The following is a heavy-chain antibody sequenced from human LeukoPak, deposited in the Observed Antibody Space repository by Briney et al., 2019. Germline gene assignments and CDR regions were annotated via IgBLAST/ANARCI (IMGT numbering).Heavy chain of an antibody. CDR1: GGSFSSSA. D-gene: IGHD6-13*01. V-gene: IGHV1-69*05. CDR3: ARGLVTAADLYYFDY. CDR2: VIPLFAST. J-gene: IGHJ4*02. Sequence: SVKVSCKASGGSFSSSAHTWVRQAPGQGLEWMGSVIPLFASTKYAQKFQGRVTITTDESTDTVYMELSSLRSEDTAVYYCARGLVTAADLYYFDYWGQGTLVTVSS.